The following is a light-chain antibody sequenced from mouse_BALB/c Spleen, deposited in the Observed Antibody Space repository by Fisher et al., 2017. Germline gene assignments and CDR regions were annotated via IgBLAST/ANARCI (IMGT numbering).Light chain of an antibody. V-gene: IGKV4-57*01. CDR3: QQWSSSPLT. J-gene: IGKJ5*01. CDR2: STS. Sequence: TQTTAIMSASPGEKVTLTCSASSSVSYMHWYQQKSGTSPKLLIYSTSNLASGVPARFSGSGSGTSYSLTISSMEAEDAATYYCQQWSSSPLTFGAGTKLELK. CDR1: SSVSY.